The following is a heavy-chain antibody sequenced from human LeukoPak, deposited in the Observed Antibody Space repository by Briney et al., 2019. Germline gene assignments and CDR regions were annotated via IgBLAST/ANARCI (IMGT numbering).Heavy chain of an antibody. CDR2: INHSGST. D-gene: IGHD1-26*01. J-gene: IGHJ4*02. V-gene: IGHV4-34*01. CDR1: GGSFSGYY. CDR3: ARRRDLYSGSYYPFDY. Sequence: SETLSLTCAVYGGSFSGYYWSWIRQPPGKGLEWIGEINHSGSTNYNPSLKSRVTISVDTSKNQFSLKLSSVTAADTAMYYCARRRDLYSGSYYPFDYRGQGTLVTVSS.